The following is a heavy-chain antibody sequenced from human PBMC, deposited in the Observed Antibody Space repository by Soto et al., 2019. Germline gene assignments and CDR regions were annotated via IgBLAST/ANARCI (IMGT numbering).Heavy chain of an antibody. CDR3: ARRDSYGGPNNCGMDV. CDR1: GFTFSIHA. D-gene: IGHD5-18*01. Sequence: QVPLVESGGGVVQPGRSLRLSCAASGFTFSIHAMHWVRQAPGKGLEWVAVISYDGNNIVYADSVKGRFTISRDNSENTLSLQMNRLREEDTGVYYCARRDSYGGPNNCGMDVWGQGTTVTV. V-gene: IGHV3-30-3*01. J-gene: IGHJ6*02. CDR2: ISYDGNNI.